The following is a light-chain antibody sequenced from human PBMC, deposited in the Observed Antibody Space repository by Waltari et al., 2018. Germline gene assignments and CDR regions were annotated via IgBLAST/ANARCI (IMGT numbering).Light chain of an antibody. Sequence: EIVMTQSPGTLSLSPGESATLSCRASQSVNGFYLAWYQQKPGQPPRLLIYDASSSATGVPDRFSGSGSGTDFVLTIRRLEPEDFAVYFCQQYGDSPATFGQGTKVEIK. CDR2: DAS. V-gene: IGKV3-20*01. CDR3: QQYGDSPAT. CDR1: QSVNGFY. J-gene: IGKJ1*01.